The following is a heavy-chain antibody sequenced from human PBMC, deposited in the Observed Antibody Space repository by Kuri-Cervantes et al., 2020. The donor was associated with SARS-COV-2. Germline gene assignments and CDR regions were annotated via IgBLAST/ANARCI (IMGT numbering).Heavy chain of an antibody. V-gene: IGHV3-30-3*01. CDR1: GFTFSSYA. J-gene: IGHJ4*02. D-gene: IGHD3-3*01. CDR3: AKVLYYDFWSGPDGPYYFDY. CDR2: ISYDGSNK. Sequence: GESLKISCAASGFTFSSYAMHWVRQAPGKGLEWVAVISYDGSNKYYADSVKGRFTISRDNSKNTLYLQMNSLRAEDTAVYYCAKVLYYDFWSGPDGPYYFDYCGQGTLVTVSS.